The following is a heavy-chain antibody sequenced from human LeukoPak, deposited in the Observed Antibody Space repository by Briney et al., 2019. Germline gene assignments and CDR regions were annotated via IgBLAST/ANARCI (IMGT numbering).Heavy chain of an antibody. Sequence: PSETLSLTCTVSGGSISSSCYYWGWIRQPPGKGLEWIGSIYYSGSTYYNPSLKSRVTISVDTSKNQFSLKLSSVAAADTAVYYCARDRATMDYWGQGTLVTVSS. D-gene: IGHD5-12*01. CDR1: GGSISSSCYY. J-gene: IGHJ4*02. CDR3: ARDRATMDY. CDR2: IYYSGST. V-gene: IGHV4-39*07.